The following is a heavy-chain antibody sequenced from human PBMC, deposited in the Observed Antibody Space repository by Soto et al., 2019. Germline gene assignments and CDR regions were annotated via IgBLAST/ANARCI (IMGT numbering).Heavy chain of an antibody. D-gene: IGHD1-26*01. CDR3: ARSEATGLDY. CDR1: GFTFSGSS. J-gene: IGHJ4*02. Sequence: PGGSLRLSCAASGFTFSGSSMHWVRQASGKGLEWVGRIRSKTNSYATAYAASVTGRFTISRDDSKNTAYLQMNSLKSEDTAVYYCARSEATGLDYWGQGTLVTVSS. CDR2: IRSKTNSYAT. V-gene: IGHV3-73*01.